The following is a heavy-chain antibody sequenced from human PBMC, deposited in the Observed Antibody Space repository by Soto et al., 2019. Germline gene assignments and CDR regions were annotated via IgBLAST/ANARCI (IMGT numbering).Heavy chain of an antibody. J-gene: IGHJ4*02. Sequence: ASVKVSCKASGGTFSSYAISWVRQAPGQGLEWMGGIIPIFGTANYAQKFQGRVTITADESTSTAYMELSSLRSEDTAVYYCARVGRLGELSFNYWGQGTLVTVSS. CDR1: GGTFSSYA. CDR3: ARVGRLGELSFNY. V-gene: IGHV1-69*13. CDR2: IIPIFGTA. D-gene: IGHD3-16*02.